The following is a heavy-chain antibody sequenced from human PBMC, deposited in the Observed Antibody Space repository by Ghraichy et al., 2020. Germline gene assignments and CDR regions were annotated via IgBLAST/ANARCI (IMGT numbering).Heavy chain of an antibody. J-gene: IGHJ6*02. V-gene: IGHV3-30*02. CDR3: ANIVDTALSTDV. CDR1: GYSLSSNG. D-gene: IGHD5-18*01. Sequence: GGSLRLSWAASGYSLSSNGMHWVRQAPGKGLEWVAFLRFDGFSRYYSDSVNGRFTISGENSKNTVNLQMNSLKTEDTAVYYCANIVDTALSTDVWGQGTTVIVSS. CDR2: LRFDGFSR.